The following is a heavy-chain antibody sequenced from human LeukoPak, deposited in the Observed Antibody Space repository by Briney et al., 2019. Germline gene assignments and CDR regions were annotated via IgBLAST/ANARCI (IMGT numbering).Heavy chain of an antibody. Sequence: GGSLRLSCAASGFTFSTYAMSWVRQAPGKGLEWVSTITGSGSSIYYADSVRGRFTISRDNSKNTLYLQMASLRAEDTAVYYCAAVSRYDWFDPWGQGTLVTVSS. J-gene: IGHJ5*02. V-gene: IGHV3-23*01. D-gene: IGHD3-9*01. CDR3: AAVSRYDWFDP. CDR1: GFTFSTYA. CDR2: ITGSGSSI.